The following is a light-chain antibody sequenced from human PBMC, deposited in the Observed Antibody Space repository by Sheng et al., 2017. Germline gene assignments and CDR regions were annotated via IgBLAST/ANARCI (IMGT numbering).Light chain of an antibody. CDR3: QQRSNWLLT. Sequence: EIVLTQSPATLSLSPGERATLSCRASQSVNSFLAWYQQKPGQAPRLLIYDSSNRATGIPARFSGIGSGTDFTLTISSLEPEDFAVYYCQQRSNWLLTFGGGTKVEIK. CDR1: QSVNSF. J-gene: IGKJ4*01. V-gene: IGKV3-11*01. CDR2: DSS.